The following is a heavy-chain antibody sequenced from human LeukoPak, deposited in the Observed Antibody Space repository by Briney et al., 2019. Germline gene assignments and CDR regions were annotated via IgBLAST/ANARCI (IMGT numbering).Heavy chain of an antibody. CDR3: AVNYYDSSGYCPGGY. Sequence: PGGPLRLSCAASGFTFGDYGMSWVRQAPGKGLEWVSGINWNGGSTGYADSVKGRFTISRDNAKNSLYLQMNSLRAEDTALYYCAVNYYDSSGYCPGGYWGQGTLVTVSS. V-gene: IGHV3-20*04. D-gene: IGHD3-22*01. J-gene: IGHJ4*02. CDR2: INWNGGST. CDR1: GFTFGDYG.